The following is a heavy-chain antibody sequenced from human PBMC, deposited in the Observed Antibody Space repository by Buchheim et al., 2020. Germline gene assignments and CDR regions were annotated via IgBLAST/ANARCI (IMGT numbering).Heavy chain of an antibody. V-gene: IGHV3-7*01. Sequence: EVQLVESGGGLVQPGGSLRLSCAASGFTFSSYWMSWVRQAPGKGLEWVANIKQDGSEKYYVDSVKGRFTISRDNATNSLSLQMNSLRAEDTAVYYCARDNGGSWSQYWYFDLWGRGTL. CDR2: IKQDGSEK. J-gene: IGHJ2*01. D-gene: IGHD6-13*01. CDR1: GFTFSSYW. CDR3: ARDNGGSWSQYWYFDL.